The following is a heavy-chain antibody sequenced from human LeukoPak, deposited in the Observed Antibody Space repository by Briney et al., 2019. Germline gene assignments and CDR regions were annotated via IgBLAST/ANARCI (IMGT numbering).Heavy chain of an antibody. V-gene: IGHV4-39*01. D-gene: IGHD3-3*01. CDR3: AAVNGNFWIGYHYCED. CDR2: IYFDGNT. Sequence: PSETLSLSCTVSGGSISSSSDYWGWIRQPPGKGLEWIGTIYFDGNTFYNPSLKSRVTISVDMSKNQFSLKPNSVTATDTAVYYCAAVNGNFWIGYHYCEDWDQGTLVSVSS. CDR1: GGSISSSSDY. J-gene: IGHJ4*02.